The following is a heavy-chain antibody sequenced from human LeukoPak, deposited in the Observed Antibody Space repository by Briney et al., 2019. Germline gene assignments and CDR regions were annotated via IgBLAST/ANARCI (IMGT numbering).Heavy chain of an antibody. CDR1: GGSISSGGYY. D-gene: IGHD3-10*01. CDR3: ARGPRSRRRVDY. V-gene: IGHV4-31*03. Sequence: PSETLSLTCTVSGGSISSGGYYWSWIRQHPGKGLEWIGYIYYSGSTYYNPSLKSRVTISVDTSKNQFSLKLSSVTAADTAVYYCARGPRSRRRVDYWGQGTLVTVSS. J-gene: IGHJ4*02. CDR2: IYYSGST.